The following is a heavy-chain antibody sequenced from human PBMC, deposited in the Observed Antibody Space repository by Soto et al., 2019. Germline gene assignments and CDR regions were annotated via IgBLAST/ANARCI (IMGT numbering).Heavy chain of an antibody. CDR1: GFTLSSYS. D-gene: IGHD3-3*01. CDR3: ARGGGTVLRFLEWLAPLGP. Sequence: GGSLRLSCAASGFTLSSYSMNWVRQAPGKGLEWVSSISSSSSYIYYADSVKGRFTISRDNAKNSLYLQMNSLRAEDTAVYYCARGGGTVLRFLEWLAPLGPWGQGTLVTVSS. CDR2: ISSSSSYI. V-gene: IGHV3-21*01. J-gene: IGHJ5*02.